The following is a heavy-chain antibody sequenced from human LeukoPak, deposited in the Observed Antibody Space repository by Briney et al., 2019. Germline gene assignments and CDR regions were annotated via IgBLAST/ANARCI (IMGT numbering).Heavy chain of an antibody. D-gene: IGHD6-13*01. J-gene: IGHJ5*02. Sequence: PSETLSLTCTVSGVSISSYYWSWIRQPPGKGLEWIGYIYYSGSTNYNPSLKSRVTISVDTSKNQFSLKLSSVTAADTAVYYCARDRRRIAAAATGWFDPWGQGTLVTVSS. V-gene: IGHV4-59*01. CDR1: GVSISSYY. CDR2: IYYSGST. CDR3: ARDRRRIAAAATGWFDP.